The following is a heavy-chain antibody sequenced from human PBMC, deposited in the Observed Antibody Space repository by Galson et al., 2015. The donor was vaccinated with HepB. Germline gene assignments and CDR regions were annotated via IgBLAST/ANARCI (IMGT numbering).Heavy chain of an antibody. V-gene: IGHV3-33*01. CDR2: IWYDGSNK. CDR1: GFTFSSYG. Sequence: SLRLSCAASGFTFSSYGMHWVRQAPGKGLEWVAVIWYDGSNKYYADSVKGRFTISRDNSKNTLYLQMNSLRAEDTAVYYCAREHCSSTSCYNWFDPWGQGTLVTVSS. CDR3: AREHCSSTSCYNWFDP. J-gene: IGHJ5*02. D-gene: IGHD2-2*01.